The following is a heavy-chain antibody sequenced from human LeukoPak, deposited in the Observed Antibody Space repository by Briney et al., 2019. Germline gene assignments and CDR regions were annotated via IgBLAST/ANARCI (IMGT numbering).Heavy chain of an antibody. D-gene: IGHD1-14*01. J-gene: IGHJ6*02. CDR3: AKVMTTAQYYWYGMDV. V-gene: IGHV4-39*01. Sequence: PSETLSLTCTVSGDSVSSTGYYWGWIRQPPGKGLEWIGTIYYSGSTYYNPSLKSRVTMSEDTSRNQFSLRLSSVNAADTAVYYCAKVMTTAQYYWYGMDVWGQGTTVAVSS. CDR1: GDSVSSTGYY. CDR2: IYYSGST.